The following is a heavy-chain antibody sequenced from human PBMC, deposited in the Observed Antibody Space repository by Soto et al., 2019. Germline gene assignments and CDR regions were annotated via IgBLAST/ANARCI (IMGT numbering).Heavy chain of an antibody. V-gene: IGHV4-61*08. Sequence: PSETLSLTCTVSGGSISSGGYYWSWIRQHPGKGLEWIGYIYYSGSTNYNPSLKSRVTISVDTSKNQVSLKLSSVTAADTAVYYCTRVGYYGSGDYWGQGTLVTVSS. CDR2: IYYSGST. CDR1: GGSISSGGYY. CDR3: TRVGYYGSGDY. J-gene: IGHJ4*02. D-gene: IGHD3-10*01.